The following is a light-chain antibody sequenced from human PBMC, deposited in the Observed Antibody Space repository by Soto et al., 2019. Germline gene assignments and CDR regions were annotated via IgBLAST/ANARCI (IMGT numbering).Light chain of an antibody. Sequence: QSVLTQPPSVSGAPGQRVTISCTGSSSNIGAGYAVHWYQQLPGTAPKLLIHGNNNRPSGVPDRFSGSKSGTSASLAITGLQAEDEADYYCQSYDNALSAWVFGGGTQLTVL. CDR1: SSNIGAGYA. CDR2: GNN. J-gene: IGLJ3*02. CDR3: QSYDNALSAWV. V-gene: IGLV1-40*01.